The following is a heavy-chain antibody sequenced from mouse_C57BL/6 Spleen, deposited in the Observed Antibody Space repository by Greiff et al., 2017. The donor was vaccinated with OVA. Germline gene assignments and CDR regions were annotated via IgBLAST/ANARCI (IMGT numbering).Heavy chain of an antibody. D-gene: IGHD1-1*01. V-gene: IGHV1-54*01. CDR1: GYAFTNYL. CDR2: INPGSGGT. CDR3: ARSPLTTVVEDYAMDY. Sequence: VQLVESGAELVRPGTSVKVSCKASGYAFTNYLIEWVKQRPGQGLEWIGVINPGSGGTNYNEKFKGKATLTADKSSSTAYMQLSSLTSEDSAVYFCARSPLTTVVEDYAMDYWGQGTSVTVSS. J-gene: IGHJ4*01.